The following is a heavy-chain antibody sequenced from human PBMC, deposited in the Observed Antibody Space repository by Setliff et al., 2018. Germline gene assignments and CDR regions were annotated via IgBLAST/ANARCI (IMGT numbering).Heavy chain of an antibody. J-gene: IGHJ4*02. D-gene: IGHD3-22*01. CDR3: AREQGRSYYDSSGFDS. CDR2: VYYSGTT. V-gene: IGHV4-61*03. CDR1: GGSISGASIRSYY. Sequence: PSETLSLTCTVSGGSISGASIRSYYWSWVRQPPGKGLEFIGYVYYSGTTNYDPSLKSRVTISVDTSKNHFSLKLTSLTAADTAVYYCAREQGRSYYDSSGFDSWGQGTLVTVSS.